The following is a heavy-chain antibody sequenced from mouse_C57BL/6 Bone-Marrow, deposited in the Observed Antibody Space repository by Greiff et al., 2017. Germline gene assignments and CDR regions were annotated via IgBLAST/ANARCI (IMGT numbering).Heavy chain of an antibody. CDR2: IDPENGDT. V-gene: IGHV14-4*01. J-gene: IGHJ3*01. CDR3: TLGSFAY. CDR1: GFNIKDDY. Sequence: VQLKQSGAELVRPGASVKLSCTASGFNIKDDYMHWVKQRPEQGLEWIGWIDPENGDTEYASKFQGKATITADTSSNTAYQQLSGLTSEDTAVYYCTLGSFAYWGQGTLVTVSA.